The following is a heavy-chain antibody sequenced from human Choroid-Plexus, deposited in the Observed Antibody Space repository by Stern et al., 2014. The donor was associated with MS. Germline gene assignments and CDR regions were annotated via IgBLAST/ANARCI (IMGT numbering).Heavy chain of an antibody. D-gene: IGHD3-3*01. CDR3: ARDQRGITIFGVVTDYYYLGMDV. Sequence: VQLVESGAEVKKPGASVKVSCKTSGYIFTGYYIHWVRQAPGQGLEWMALVNPNTGDTKCAQKFQGNVTMSRDTSISTAYVELSSLTSDDTAVYYCARDQRGITIFGVVTDYYYLGMDVWGQGTTVTVSS. CDR2: VNPNTGDT. J-gene: IGHJ6*02. CDR1: GYIFTGYY. V-gene: IGHV1-2*06.